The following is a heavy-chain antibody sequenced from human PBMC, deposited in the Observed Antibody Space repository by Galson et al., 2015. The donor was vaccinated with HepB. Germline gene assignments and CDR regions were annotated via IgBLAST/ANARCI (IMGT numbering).Heavy chain of an antibody. Sequence: SLRLSCAASGFTFSSYAMHWVRQAPGKGLDYVSAISSNGGSTYYADSVKGRFTISRYNSKNTLYLQMSSLRAEDTAVYYCVKARMGVLMVYGNYWGQGTLVTVSS. CDR1: GFTFSSYA. CDR2: ISSNGGST. CDR3: VKARMGVLMVYGNY. D-gene: IGHD2-8*01. J-gene: IGHJ4*02. V-gene: IGHV3-64D*06.